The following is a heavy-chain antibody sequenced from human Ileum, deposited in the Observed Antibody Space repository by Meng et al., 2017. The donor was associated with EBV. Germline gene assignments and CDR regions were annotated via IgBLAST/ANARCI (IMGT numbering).Heavy chain of an antibody. D-gene: IGHD2-21*01. CDR1: GYNFINHH. Sequence: QVQRVKSGAEVKKPGASMKVSCKASGYNFINHHMHWVRQAPGQGFEWLGIIDPKSGSASYAQKFQDRVTLTRDTSTSTVHMELSSLRSDDTAVYYCARDRDIYLTYYFDFWGPGTLVTVSS. J-gene: IGHJ4*02. V-gene: IGHV1-46*01. CDR2: IDPKSGSA. CDR3: ARDRDIYLTYYFDF.